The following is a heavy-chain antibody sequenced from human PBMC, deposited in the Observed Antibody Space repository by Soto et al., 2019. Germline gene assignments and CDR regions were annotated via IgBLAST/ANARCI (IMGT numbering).Heavy chain of an antibody. V-gene: IGHV3-23*01. D-gene: IGHD3-3*01. Sequence: GGSLRLSCAASGFTFSSYAMSWVRQAPGKGLEWVSAISGSGGSTYYADSVKGRFTISRDNSKNTLYLQMNSLRAEDTAVYYCAKVDLELRFYMTVRREPWGYYFDYWGQGTLVTVSS. CDR1: GFTFSSYA. CDR2: ISGSGGST. J-gene: IGHJ4*02. CDR3: AKVDLELRFYMTVRREPWGYYFDY.